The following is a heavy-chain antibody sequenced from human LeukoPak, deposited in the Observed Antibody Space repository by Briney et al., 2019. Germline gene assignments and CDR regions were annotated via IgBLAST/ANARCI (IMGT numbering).Heavy chain of an antibody. J-gene: IGHJ4*02. Sequence: PSETLSLTCTVSGASISGSNYYWGWIRQPPGKGLEWIGNIYSSGSTYYNASLQSRVTISIDTSKNQFSLKLSSVTAADTAVYYYVRDFGTGTSDYWGQGTLATVSS. CDR3: VRDFGTGTSDY. CDR2: IYSSGST. V-gene: IGHV4-39*07. D-gene: IGHD1-7*01. CDR1: GASISGSNYY.